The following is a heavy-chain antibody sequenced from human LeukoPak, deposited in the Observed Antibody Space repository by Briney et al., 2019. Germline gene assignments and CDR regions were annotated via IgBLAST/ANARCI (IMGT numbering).Heavy chain of an antibody. CDR1: GYTFTSYD. V-gene: IGHV1-8*03. D-gene: IGHD5-12*01. J-gene: IGHJ4*02. Sequence: ASVKVSCKASGYTFTSYDINWVRQATGQGLEWMGWMNPNSGSTGYAQKFQGRVTITRNTSISTAYMELSGLRSEDTAVYYCARVRSTGYPYYFEYWCQGTLVTVSS. CDR3: ARVRSTGYPYYFEY. CDR2: MNPNSGST.